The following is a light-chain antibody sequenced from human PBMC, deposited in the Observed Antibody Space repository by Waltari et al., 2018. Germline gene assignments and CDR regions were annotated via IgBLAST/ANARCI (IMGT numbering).Light chain of an antibody. CDR1: QRVSSN. CDR2: RAS. Sequence: EIVMTQSPATLSVSPGEGATLSCRASQRVSSNLAWFQQKPGQAPRLLIYRASTRVTGLPARFSGSGSGTEFTLNISSLQSEDFAVYYCQQYRDWSPLTFGGGTKVEIK. V-gene: IGKV3-15*01. CDR3: QQYRDWSPLT. J-gene: IGKJ4*01.